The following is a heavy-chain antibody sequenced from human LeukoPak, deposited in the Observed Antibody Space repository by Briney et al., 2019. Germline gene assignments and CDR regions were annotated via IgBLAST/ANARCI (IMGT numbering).Heavy chain of an antibody. V-gene: IGHV3-7*01. CDR1: GFTLSSYW. J-gene: IGHJ4*02. D-gene: IGHD3/OR15-3a*01. Sequence: PGGSLRLSCAASGFTLSSYWMSWVRQAPGKGLEWVTNIKEDGSEKYYVDSVKGRFTISRDHAKNSLFLQMNSLRVDDTAVYYCAKYRLIWLPAPVFDYWGQGTLVTVSS. CDR3: AKYRLIWLPAPVFDY. CDR2: IKEDGSEK.